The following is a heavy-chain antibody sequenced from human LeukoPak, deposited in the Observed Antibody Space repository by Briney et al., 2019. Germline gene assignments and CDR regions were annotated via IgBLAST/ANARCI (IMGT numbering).Heavy chain of an antibody. D-gene: IGHD4-17*01. CDR1: GFTFSSYG. CDR3: AKGRPRMTTVTYLDY. CDR2: IWYDGSNK. Sequence: AGGSLRLSCAASGFTFSSYGMHWVRQAPGKGLEWVAVIWYDGSNKYYADSVKGRFTISRDNSKNTLYLQMNSLRAEDTAVYYCAKGRPRMTTVTYLDYWGQGTLVTVSS. V-gene: IGHV3-33*06. J-gene: IGHJ4*02.